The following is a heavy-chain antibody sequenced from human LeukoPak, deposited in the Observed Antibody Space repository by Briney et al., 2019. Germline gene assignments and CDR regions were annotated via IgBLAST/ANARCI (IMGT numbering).Heavy chain of an antibody. CDR2: IIPIFGTA. J-gene: IGHJ3*02. D-gene: IGHD6-13*01. V-gene: IGHV1-69*13. CDR1: GGTFSSYA. CDR3: ASGEAAAGYNAFDI. Sequence: AASVKVSCKASGGTFSSYAISWVRQAPGQGLEWMGGIIPIFGTANYAQKFQGRVTITADESTSTAYMELSSLRSEDTAVYYCASGEAAAGYNAFDIWGQGTMVTVSS.